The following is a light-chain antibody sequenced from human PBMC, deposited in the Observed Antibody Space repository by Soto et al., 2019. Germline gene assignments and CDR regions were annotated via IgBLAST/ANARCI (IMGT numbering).Light chain of an antibody. V-gene: IGKV3-15*01. CDR3: QQYNNRPLYT. CDR2: GAS. J-gene: IGKJ2*01. CDR1: QSVSIN. Sequence: EIMMTQSPATLSVSPGERATLSCRASQSVSINLAWYQQKPGQTPRLLIYGASTRATGIPARFSGSGSGTEFTLTISSLQSEDFAVYYCQQYNNRPLYTFGLGTKLEIK.